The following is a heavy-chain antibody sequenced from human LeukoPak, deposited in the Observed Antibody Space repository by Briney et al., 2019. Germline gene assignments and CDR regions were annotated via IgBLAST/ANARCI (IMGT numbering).Heavy chain of an antibody. CDR1: GGSISSYY. D-gene: IGHD3-9*01. V-gene: IGHV4-59*01. Sequence: PSETLSLTCTVSGGSISSYYWSWIRQPPGPGLEWNGYIYYSGSTNYNPSLNSRVTISVDTSKNQFSLKLSSVTAADTAVYYCARVKYYDILTGYPNDAFDIWGQGTMVTVSS. J-gene: IGHJ3*02. CDR3: ARVKYYDILTGYPNDAFDI. CDR2: IYYSGST.